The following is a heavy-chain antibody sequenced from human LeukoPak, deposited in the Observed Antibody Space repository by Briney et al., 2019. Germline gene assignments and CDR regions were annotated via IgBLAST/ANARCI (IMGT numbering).Heavy chain of an antibody. Sequence: SETLSLTCTVSGGSISSYYWSWIRQPAGKGLEWIGRIYTSGSTNYNPSLKSRVTMSVDTSKNQFSLELSPVTAADTAVYYCAREHGSGSYYSYYYGMDVWGQGTTVTVSS. V-gene: IGHV4-4*07. CDR2: IYTSGST. CDR3: AREHGSGSYYSYYYGMDV. CDR1: GGSISSYY. D-gene: IGHD3-10*01. J-gene: IGHJ6*02.